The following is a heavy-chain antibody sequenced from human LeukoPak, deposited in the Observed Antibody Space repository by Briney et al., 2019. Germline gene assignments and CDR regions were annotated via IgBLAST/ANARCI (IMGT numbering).Heavy chain of an antibody. CDR3: ARDGEWELPYGYFDL. V-gene: IGHV1-69*05. Sequence: SVKVSCKASGGTFSSYAISWVRQAPGQGLEWMEGIIPIFGTANYAQKLQGRVTMTTDTSTSTAYMELRSLRSDDTAVHYCARDGEWELPYGYFDLWGRGTLVTVSS. CDR2: IIPIFGTA. D-gene: IGHD1-26*01. CDR1: GGTFSSYA. J-gene: IGHJ2*01.